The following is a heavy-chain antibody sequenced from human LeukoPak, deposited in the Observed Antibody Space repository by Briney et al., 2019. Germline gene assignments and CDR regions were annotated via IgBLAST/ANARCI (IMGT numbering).Heavy chain of an antibody. J-gene: IGHJ4*02. Sequence: ASVKVSCKASGGTFSSYAISWVRQAPGQGFEWMGGITPIFGTANFAQKFQGRVSITADESTSTAFMELSSLRSEDTAVYYCARPDCRASACFSLLEWGQGTLTIVSS. D-gene: IGHD3-3*01. V-gene: IGHV1-69*13. CDR2: ITPIFGTA. CDR3: ARPDCRASACFSLLE. CDR1: GGTFSSYA.